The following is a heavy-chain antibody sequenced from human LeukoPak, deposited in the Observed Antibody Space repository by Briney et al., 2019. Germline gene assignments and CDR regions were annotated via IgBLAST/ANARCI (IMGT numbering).Heavy chain of an antibody. J-gene: IGHJ4*02. V-gene: IGHV3-74*01. CDR3: ARGPSVGSGWSPDY. Sequence: GGSLRLSCAASGFTFSNYWMQWVRQAPGKGLVWVSRIYSDGSTTSYADSVKGRFTISRDNAKNSLFLQMHSLRAEDTAVYYCARGPSVGSGWSPDYWGQGTLVTVSS. CDR2: IYSDGSTT. D-gene: IGHD6-19*01. CDR1: GFTFSNYW.